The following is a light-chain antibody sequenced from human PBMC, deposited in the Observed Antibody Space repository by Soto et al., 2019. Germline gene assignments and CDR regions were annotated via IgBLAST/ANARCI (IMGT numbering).Light chain of an antibody. CDR1: QSVSSN. Sequence: EIVLTQSPATLSASTGESATLSCRASQSVSSNLAWYQQKPGQAPRLLIYGASTRATGIPARFSGSGSGTEFTLTISSLQSEDFAVYYCQQHNSWPYTFGQGTKVDI. J-gene: IGKJ2*01. V-gene: IGKV3-15*01. CDR2: GAS. CDR3: QQHNSWPYT.